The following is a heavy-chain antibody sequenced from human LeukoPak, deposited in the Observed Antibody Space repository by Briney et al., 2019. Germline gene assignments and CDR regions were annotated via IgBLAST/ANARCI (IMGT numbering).Heavy chain of an antibody. Sequence: ASVKVSCKASGYTFTSYDINWVRQATGQGLEWMGWMNPNSGNTGYAQKLQGRVTMTRNTSISTAYMELSSLRSEDTAVYYCARGPSITIFGVVIIGAYDYYMDVWGKGTTVTVSS. D-gene: IGHD3-3*01. J-gene: IGHJ6*03. CDR1: GYTFTSYD. V-gene: IGHV1-8*01. CDR2: MNPNSGNT. CDR3: ARGPSITIFGVVIIGAYDYYMDV.